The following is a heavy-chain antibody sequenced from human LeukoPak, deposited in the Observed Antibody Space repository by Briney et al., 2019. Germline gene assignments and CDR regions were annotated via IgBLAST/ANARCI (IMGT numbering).Heavy chain of an antibody. Sequence: SETLSLTCTVSGGSISSGYYWGWIRPPPGKGLEWIGSIYHSGSTYYNPSLKSRVTISVDTSKNQFSLKLSSVTAAETAVYYCARGIGPPSGYYMDVWGKGTTVTVSS. CDR1: GGSISSGYY. CDR3: ARGIGPPSGYYMDV. CDR2: IYHSGST. J-gene: IGHJ6*03. V-gene: IGHV4-38-2*02. D-gene: IGHD3-10*01.